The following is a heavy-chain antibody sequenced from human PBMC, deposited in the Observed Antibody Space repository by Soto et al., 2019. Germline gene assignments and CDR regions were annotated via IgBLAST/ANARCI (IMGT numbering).Heavy chain of an antibody. CDR1: GYTFTSYY. CDR3: ARDGSSSSWFWGGGYYYYYGMDV. CDR2: INPSGGST. V-gene: IGHV1-46*01. Sequence: ASVKVSCKASGYTFTSYYMHWVRQAPGQGLEWMGIINPSGGSTSYAQKFQGRVTMTRDTSTSTVYMELSSLRSEDAAVYYCARDGSSSSWFWGGGYYYYYGMDVWGQGTTVTVSS. D-gene: IGHD6-13*01. J-gene: IGHJ6*02.